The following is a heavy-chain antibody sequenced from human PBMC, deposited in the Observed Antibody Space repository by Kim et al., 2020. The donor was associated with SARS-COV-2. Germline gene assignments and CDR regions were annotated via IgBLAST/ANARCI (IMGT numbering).Heavy chain of an antibody. D-gene: IGHD3-16*01. CDR2: INHSGST. CDR1: GGSFSGYY. CDR3: ARGSYSSSWYDVWGSYSNY. V-gene: IGHV4-34*01. Sequence: SETLSLTCAVYGGSFSGYYWSWIRQPPGKGLEWIGEINHSGSTNYNPSLKSRVTISVDTSKNQFSLKLSSVTAADTAVYYCARGSYSSSWYDVWGSYSNYWGQGTLVTVSS. J-gene: IGHJ4*02.